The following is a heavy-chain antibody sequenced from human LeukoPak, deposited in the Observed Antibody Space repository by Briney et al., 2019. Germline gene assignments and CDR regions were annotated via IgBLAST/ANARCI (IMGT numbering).Heavy chain of an antibody. V-gene: IGHV3-74*01. CDR3: ARDAFGVDKSPF. D-gene: IGHD3-3*01. CDR1: GFTFSSYW. CDR2: INSDGSST. J-gene: IGHJ4*02. Sequence: GGSLRLSRAASGFTFSSYWMHWVRQAPGKGLVWVSRINSDGSSTNYADSVKGRFTISRDNAKNTLYLQMNSLRAEDTAVYYCARDAFGVDKSPFWGQGTLVTVSS.